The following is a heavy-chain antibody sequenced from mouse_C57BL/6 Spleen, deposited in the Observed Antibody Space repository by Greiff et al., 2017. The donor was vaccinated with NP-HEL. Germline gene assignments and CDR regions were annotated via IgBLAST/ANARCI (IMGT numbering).Heavy chain of an antibody. CDR3: ARDPSTYFDY. D-gene: IGHD1-1*01. J-gene: IGHJ2*01. CDR1: GYSITSGYY. CDR2: ISYDGSN. V-gene: IGHV3-6*01. Sequence: VQLQQSGPGLVKPSQSLSLTCSVPGYSITSGYYWNWIRQFPGNKLEWLGYISYDGSNNYNPSLKNRISITRDTSKNQFFLKLNAVTTEDTATKYCARDPSTYFDYWGQGTTLTVSS.